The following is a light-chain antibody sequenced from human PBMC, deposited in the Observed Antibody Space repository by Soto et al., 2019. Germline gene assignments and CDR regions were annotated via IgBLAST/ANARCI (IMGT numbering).Light chain of an antibody. CDR1: SSDVGGYNY. Sequence: QSALTQPPSASGSPGQSVTITCTGTSSDVGGYNYVSWYQQHPSKAPKLMISEVNNRPSGVPDRFSGSKSGNTASLTVSGLQAEDEADYYCSSYSGNFWVFGGGTKLTVL. V-gene: IGLV2-8*01. J-gene: IGLJ3*02. CDR3: SSYSGNFWV. CDR2: EVN.